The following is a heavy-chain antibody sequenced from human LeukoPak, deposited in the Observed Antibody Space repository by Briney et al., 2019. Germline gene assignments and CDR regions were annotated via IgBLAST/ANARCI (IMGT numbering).Heavy chain of an antibody. J-gene: IGHJ4*02. V-gene: IGHV4-59*08. D-gene: IGHD5-12*01. Sequence: PSETLSLTCTVSGDSISNYYWSWIRQPPGKGLEWIGYIYYSVNTNYNPSLKSRVTISVDTSKNQFSLKLTSVTAADTAVYYCARRRATGIGYFDYWGQGTLVTVSS. CDR1: GDSISNYY. CDR3: ARRRATGIGYFDY. CDR2: IYYSVNT.